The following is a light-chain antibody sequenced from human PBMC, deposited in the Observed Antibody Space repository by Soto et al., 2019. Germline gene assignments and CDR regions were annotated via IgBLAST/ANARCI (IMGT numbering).Light chain of an antibody. CDR1: QSVDNN. J-gene: IGKJ4*01. V-gene: IGKV3-15*01. Sequence: EVVLTQSPATLSVSPGEIVTLSCRASQSVDNNLAWYQQKPGQAPRLLIYGVATRATGIPARFSGSASGTEFTLTISSLQSEDFAIYYCQQYNTWLTFGGGTKVDIK. CDR3: QQYNTWLT. CDR2: GVA.